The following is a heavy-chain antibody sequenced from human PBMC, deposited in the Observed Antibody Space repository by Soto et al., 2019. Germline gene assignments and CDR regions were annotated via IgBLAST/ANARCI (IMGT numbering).Heavy chain of an antibody. J-gene: IGHJ4*02. D-gene: IGHD3-3*01. CDR2: IRSKAYGEIP. V-gene: IGHV3-49*04. CDR1: GFTFRDYA. CDR3: GRSFLSGSDY. Sequence: SLRLSGTVSGFTFRDYAVNWARQAPGKGLEWVGFIRSKAYGEIPEYAACVKGRFTIFRDDSKAIAYLQMNSLKTEDTAVYYCGRSFLSGSDYWGLGTLVTVSS.